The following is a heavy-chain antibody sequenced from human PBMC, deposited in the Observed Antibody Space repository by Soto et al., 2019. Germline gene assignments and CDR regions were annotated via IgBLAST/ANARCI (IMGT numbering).Heavy chain of an antibody. J-gene: IGHJ5*02. Sequence: AASVKLSCKASGYSFTSYGISWVRQAPGQGLEWMGWISAYNGNTNYAQKLQGRVTMTTDTSTSTAYMELRSLRSDDTAVYYCARAPRSSWYAPWGQGTLVTVSS. CDR2: ISAYNGNT. CDR1: GYSFTSYG. V-gene: IGHV1-18*01. D-gene: IGHD6-13*01. CDR3: ARAPRSSWYAP.